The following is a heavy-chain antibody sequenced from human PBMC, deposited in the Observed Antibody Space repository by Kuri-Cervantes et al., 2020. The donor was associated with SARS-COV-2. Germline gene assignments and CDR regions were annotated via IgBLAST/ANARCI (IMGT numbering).Heavy chain of an antibody. Sequence: GSLGLSCTVSGGSISSSSYYWGWIRQPPGKGLEWIGSIYYSGSTYYNPSLKSRVTISVDTSKNQFSLKLSSVTVADTAVYYCASIGYCSSTSCFVGRGDYWGQGTLVTVSS. V-gene: IGHV4-39*01. J-gene: IGHJ4*02. D-gene: IGHD2-2*01. CDR3: ASIGYCSSTSCFVGRGDY. CDR1: GGSISSSSYY. CDR2: IYYSGST.